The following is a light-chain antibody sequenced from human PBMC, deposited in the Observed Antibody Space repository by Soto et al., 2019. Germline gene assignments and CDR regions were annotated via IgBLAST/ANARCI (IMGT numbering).Light chain of an antibody. Sequence: QSALTQPPSASGSPGQSVTISCTGTSSDVGDYKYVSWYQQHPGKAPKLMIYEVDKRPSGVPDRFSGSKSGNTASLAVSGLQAEDEADYFCSSYAGSNLIFGGGTKVTVL. CDR2: EVD. CDR1: SSDVGDYKY. V-gene: IGLV2-8*01. J-gene: IGLJ2*01. CDR3: SSYAGSNLI.